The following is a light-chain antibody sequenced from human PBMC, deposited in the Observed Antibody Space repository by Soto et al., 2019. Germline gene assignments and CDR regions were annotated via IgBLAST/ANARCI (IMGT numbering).Light chain of an antibody. CDR1: SSDVGRYNL. V-gene: IGLV2-23*01. CDR3: CSYANSSSYV. Sequence: QSALTQPASVSGSPGQSITISCTGTSSDVGRYNLVSWFQQHPAKAPKLMIYEGNKRPSGVSNRFSGSKSGNTASLTISGLQAEDEAAYYCCSYANSSSYVFGTGTKVTVL. J-gene: IGLJ1*01. CDR2: EGN.